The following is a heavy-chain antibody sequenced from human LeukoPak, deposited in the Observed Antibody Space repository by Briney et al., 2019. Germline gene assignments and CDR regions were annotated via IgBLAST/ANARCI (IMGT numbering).Heavy chain of an antibody. CDR1: GYSISSGYY. D-gene: IGHD6-19*01. CDR3: ARMGIAVAGRPDNWFDP. J-gene: IGHJ5*02. CDR2: IYHSGST. Sequence: PSETLSLTCTVSGYSISSGYYWGWIRQPPGKGLEWIGSIYHSGSTYYNPSLKSRVTISVDTSKNQFSLKLSSVTAADTAVYYCARMGIAVAGRPDNWFDPWGQGTLVTVSS. V-gene: IGHV4-38-2*02.